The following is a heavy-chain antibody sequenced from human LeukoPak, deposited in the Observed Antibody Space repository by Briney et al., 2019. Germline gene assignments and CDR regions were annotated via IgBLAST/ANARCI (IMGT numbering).Heavy chain of an antibody. D-gene: IGHD4-23*01. J-gene: IGHJ4*02. CDR2: FDPEDGET. V-gene: IGHV1-24*01. CDR3: ATPHYGGYY. Sequence: ASVKVSCKASGYTFTSYGISWVRQAPGKGLEWMGGFDPEDGETIYAQKFQGRVTMTEDTSTDTAYMELSSLRSEDTAVYYCATPHYGGYYWGQGTLVTVSS. CDR1: GYTFTSYG.